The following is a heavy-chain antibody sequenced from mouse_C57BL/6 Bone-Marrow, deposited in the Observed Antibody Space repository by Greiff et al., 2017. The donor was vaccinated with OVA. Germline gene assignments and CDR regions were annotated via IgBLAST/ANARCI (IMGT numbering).Heavy chain of an antibody. CDR2: IHPNSGST. Sequence: QVQLKESGAELVKPGASVKLSCKASGYTFTSYWMHWVKQRPGQGLEWIGMIHPNSGSTNYNEKFKSKATLTVDKSSSTAYMQLSSLTSEGSAVQYRARGNTSPQYYAMDYWGQGTSVTVSS. CDR3: ARGNTSPQYYAMDY. V-gene: IGHV1-64*01. J-gene: IGHJ4*01. CDR1: GYTFTSYW. D-gene: IGHD5-2*01.